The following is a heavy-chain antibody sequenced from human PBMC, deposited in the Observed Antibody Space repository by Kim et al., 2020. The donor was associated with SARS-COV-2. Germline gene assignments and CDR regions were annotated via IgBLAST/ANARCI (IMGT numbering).Heavy chain of an antibody. J-gene: IGHJ4*02. CDR1: GFTFNSYG. D-gene: IGHD1-26*01. CDR3: AKDVSNPSYYFDC. CDR2: ISGSGGST. V-gene: IGHV3-23*01. Sequence: GGSLRLSCAASGFTFNSYGMSWVRQAPGKGLEWVAAISGSGGSTSYADSVKGRFTISRDNSKNTLNLQMNSLRAEDTAFYYCAKDVSNPSYYFDCWGQGTLVTVSS.